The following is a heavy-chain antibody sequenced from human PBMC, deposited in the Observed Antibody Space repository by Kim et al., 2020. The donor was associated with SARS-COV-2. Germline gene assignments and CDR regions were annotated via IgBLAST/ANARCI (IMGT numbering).Heavy chain of an antibody. CDR1: GFTFDDYA. CDR3: AKTSKGGITIFVAGIWVFDY. V-gene: IGHV3-9*01. D-gene: IGHD3-3*01. Sequence: GGSLRLSCAASGFTFDDYAMHWVRQAPGKGLEWVSGISWNSGSIGYADSVKGRFTISRDNAKNSLYLQMNSLRAEDTALYYCAKTSKGGITIFVAGIWVFDYWGQGTLVTVSS. J-gene: IGHJ4*02. CDR2: ISWNSGSI.